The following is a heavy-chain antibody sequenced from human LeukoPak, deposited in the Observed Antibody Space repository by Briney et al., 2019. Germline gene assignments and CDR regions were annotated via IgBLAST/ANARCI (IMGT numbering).Heavy chain of an antibody. CDR1: GFTFSRYN. D-gene: IGHD1-1*01. J-gene: IGHJ6*02. V-gene: IGHV3-21*01. CDR2: ISSTSSYI. CDR3: ARDWWNDPRGGMDV. Sequence: KSGGSLRLSCAASGFTFSRYNMDWVRQAPGKGLEWVSSISSTSSYIFYADSVKGRFTISRDNAKVSLYLQMDSLRAEDTAVYYCARDWWNDPRGGMDVWGQGTTVTVSS.